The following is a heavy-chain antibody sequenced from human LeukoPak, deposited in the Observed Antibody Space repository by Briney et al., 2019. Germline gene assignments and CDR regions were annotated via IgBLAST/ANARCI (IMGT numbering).Heavy chain of an antibody. CDR2: IKSKTDGGTT. J-gene: IGHJ6*04. V-gene: IGHV3-15*01. CDR1: GFTFSNAW. CDR3: ATGTRMDV. D-gene: IGHD1-1*01. Sequence: GGSLRLSCAASGFTFSNAWMTWVRQAPGKGLEWVGRIKSKTDGGTTEDAAPVKGRFTISRDDSNNALYLQMNSLQTEDTAVYYCATGTRMDVWGKGTTVTVSS.